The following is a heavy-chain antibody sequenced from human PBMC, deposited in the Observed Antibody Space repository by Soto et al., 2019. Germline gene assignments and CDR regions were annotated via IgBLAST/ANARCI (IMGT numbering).Heavy chain of an antibody. J-gene: IGHJ5*02. CDR2: IFHGGST. D-gene: IGHD3-10*01. Sequence: SETLSLTCAISGAPITWGDYSWNWIRQPPGKGLEWIGYIFHGGSTNYNPSLKSRVTISVDTSKNQFSLKLSSVTAADTAVYYCARALYYYGSGTVWFDPWGQGTLVTVSS. V-gene: IGHV4-30-2*01. CDR3: ARALYYYGSGTVWFDP. CDR1: GAPITWGDYS.